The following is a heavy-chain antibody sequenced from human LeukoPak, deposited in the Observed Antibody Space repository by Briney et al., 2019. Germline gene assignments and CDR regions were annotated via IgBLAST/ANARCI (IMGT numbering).Heavy chain of an antibody. CDR1: GFSLSTSGVG. Sequence: SGPTLVNPTPTLTLTCTFSGFSLSTSGVGVGWIRQPPGKALEWLALIYWDDDKRYSPSLKSRLTITKDTSKNQVVLTMTNMDPVDTATYYCAHSRSDYYYDSSGSYYFDYWGQGTLVTVSS. V-gene: IGHV2-5*02. D-gene: IGHD3-22*01. CDR3: AHSRSDYYYDSSGSYYFDY. CDR2: IYWDDDK. J-gene: IGHJ4*02.